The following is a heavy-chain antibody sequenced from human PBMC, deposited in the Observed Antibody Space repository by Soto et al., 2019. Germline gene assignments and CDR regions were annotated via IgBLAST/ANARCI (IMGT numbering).Heavy chain of an antibody. Sequence: GGSLRLSCAASGFTFDDYAMHWVRQAPGKGLEWVSGISWNSGSIGYADSVKGRFTISRDNAKNSLYLQMNSLRAEDTALYYCAKDRSIWGSYRGYFDYWGQGTLVTVSS. CDR3: AKDRSIWGSYRGYFDY. J-gene: IGHJ4*02. D-gene: IGHD3-16*02. CDR2: ISWNSGSI. V-gene: IGHV3-9*01. CDR1: GFTFDDYA.